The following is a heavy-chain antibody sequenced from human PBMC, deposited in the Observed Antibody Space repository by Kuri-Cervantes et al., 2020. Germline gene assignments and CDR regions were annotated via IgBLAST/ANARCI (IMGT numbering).Heavy chain of an antibody. CDR3: ARPLSGYYYYGMDV. CDR1: GYTFTGYY. D-gene: IGHD6-25*01. V-gene: IGHV1-2*02. J-gene: IGHJ6*02. CDR2: INPNSGGT. Sequence: PVKVSCKASGYTFTGYYMHWVRQAPGQGLEWMGWINPNSGGTNYAQKFQGRVTMTRDTSISTAYMELSRLSYDDTAVYYCARPLSGYYYYGMDVWGQGTTVTVSS.